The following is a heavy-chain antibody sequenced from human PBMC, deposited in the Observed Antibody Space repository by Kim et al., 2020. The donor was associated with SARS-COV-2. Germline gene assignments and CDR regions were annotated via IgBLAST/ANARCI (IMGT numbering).Heavy chain of an antibody. CDR1: GGSVSSGSYY. CDR2: IYYSGST. J-gene: IGHJ4*02. CDR3: ASVAYSSSRQLDY. V-gene: IGHV4-61*01. D-gene: IGHD6-13*01. Sequence: SETLSLTCTVSGGSVSSGSYYWSWIRQPPGKGLEWIGYIYYSGSTNYNPSLKSRVTISVDTSKNQFSLQLSSVTAADTAAYYCASVAYSSSRQLDYWGQG.